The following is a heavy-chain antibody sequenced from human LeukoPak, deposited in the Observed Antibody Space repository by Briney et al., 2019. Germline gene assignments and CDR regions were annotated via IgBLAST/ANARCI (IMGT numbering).Heavy chain of an antibody. CDR1: GFTFGDYA. CDR3: TNLGYCTNGVCHDY. Sequence: GGSLRLSCTASGFTFGDYAMSWVRQAPGKGLGWVGFIRSKAYGGTTEYAASVKGRFTISRDDSKSIAYLQMNSLKTEDTAVYYCTNLGYCTNGVCHDYWGQGTLVTVSS. D-gene: IGHD2-8*01. J-gene: IGHJ4*02. V-gene: IGHV3-49*04. CDR2: IRSKAYGGTT.